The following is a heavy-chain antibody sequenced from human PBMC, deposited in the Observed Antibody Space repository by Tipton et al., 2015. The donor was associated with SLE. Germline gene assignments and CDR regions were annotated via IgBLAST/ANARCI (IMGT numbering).Heavy chain of an antibody. CDR2: VSTSGIT. J-gene: IGHJ2*01. CDR3: ARGSSTSDWYFDL. D-gene: IGHD2-2*01. V-gene: IGHV4-4*07. CDR1: GGSISSDY. Sequence: LRLSCTVSGGSISSDYWAWIRQPAEKGLEWIGRVSTSGITNYNPSLKSRVTMSIDTSKNQFSLDLSSVTGADTAVYYCARGSSTSDWYFDLWGRGTLVTVSS.